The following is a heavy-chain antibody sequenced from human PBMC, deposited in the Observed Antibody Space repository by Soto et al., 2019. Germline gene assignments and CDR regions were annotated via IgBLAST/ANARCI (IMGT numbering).Heavy chain of an antibody. CDR1: GFTCSSYW. V-gene: IGHV3-74*01. D-gene: IGHD6-6*01. J-gene: IGHJ4*02. CDR3: ASGGSSLNFDS. CDR2: INSDGSST. Sequence: PEGAVRLSCVDFGFTCSSYWMQWVRQAPGKGLVWVSWINSDGSSTSYADSVKGRFTISRDNAKNTLYLQMNSLRAEDTAVYYCASGGSSLNFDSWGQGTLVTVSS.